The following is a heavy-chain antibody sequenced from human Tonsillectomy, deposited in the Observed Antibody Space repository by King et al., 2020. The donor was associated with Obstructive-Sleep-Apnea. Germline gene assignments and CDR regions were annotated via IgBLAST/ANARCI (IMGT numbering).Heavy chain of an antibody. J-gene: IGHJ4*02. CDR3: TRGYSY. CDR1: GFTFNNAW. V-gene: IGHV3-15*01. D-gene: IGHD5-18*01. Sequence: VQLVESGGGLVKPGGSLRLSCAASGFTFNNAWMSWVRQAPGKGLEWVGRIKSKSEGGTTDYAAPVKGRFTSSSDDSKNTLYPQMNSLKTEDTAIYYCTRGYSYWGQGTLVTVSS. CDR2: IKSKSEGGTT.